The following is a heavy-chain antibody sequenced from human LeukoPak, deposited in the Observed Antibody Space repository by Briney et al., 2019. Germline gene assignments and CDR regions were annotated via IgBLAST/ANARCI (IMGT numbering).Heavy chain of an antibody. CDR2: IYYSGST. V-gene: IGHV4-39*07. Sequence: SSETLSLTCTVSGGSISSSSYYWGWIRQPPGKGLEWIGSIYYSGSTYYNPSLKSRVTISVDTSKNQFSLKLSSVTAADTAVYYCAREYYDSSNWGQGTLVTVSS. CDR3: AREYYDSSN. J-gene: IGHJ4*02. CDR1: GGSISSSSYY. D-gene: IGHD3-22*01.